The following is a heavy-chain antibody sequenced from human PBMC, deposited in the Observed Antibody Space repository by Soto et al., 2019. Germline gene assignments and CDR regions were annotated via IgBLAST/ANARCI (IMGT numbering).Heavy chain of an antibody. CDR1: GFTFSDYY. CDR3: ARGQSAQTPDY. J-gene: IGHJ4*02. Sequence: LSCAASGFTFSDYYMSWIRQAPGKGLEWVSYISGSDNTVYYADSVKGRFTISRDNAKNSLYLQMNSLRAEDTAVYYCARGQSAQTPDYWGQGTLVTVSS. V-gene: IGHV3-11*01. CDR2: ISGSDNTV.